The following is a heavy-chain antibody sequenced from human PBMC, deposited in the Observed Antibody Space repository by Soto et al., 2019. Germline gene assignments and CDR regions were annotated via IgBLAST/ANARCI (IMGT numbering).Heavy chain of an antibody. CDR2: ISAYNGNT. CDR1: GYTFTGYY. D-gene: IGHD6-13*01. V-gene: IGHV1-18*04. J-gene: IGHJ4*02. Sequence: ASVKVSCKASGYTFTGYYMHWVRQAPGQGLEWMGWISAYNGNTNYAQKLQGRVTMTTDTSTSTAYMELRSLRSDDTAVYYCARVEGSSWYLLPVLWGQGTLVTVSS. CDR3: ARVEGSSWYLLPVL.